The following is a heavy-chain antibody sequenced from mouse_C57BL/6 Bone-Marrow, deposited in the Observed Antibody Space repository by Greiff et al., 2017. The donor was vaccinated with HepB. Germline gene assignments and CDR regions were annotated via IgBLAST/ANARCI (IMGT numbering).Heavy chain of an antibody. J-gene: IGHJ3*01. D-gene: IGHD3-2*02. CDR3: ARGPSSGYVGFAY. CDR2: ISSGSSTI. V-gene: IGHV5-17*01. CDR1: GFTFSDYG. Sequence: EVKLMESGGGLVKPGGSLKLSCAASGFTFSDYGMHWVRQAPEKGLEWVAYISSGSSTIYYADTVKGRFTISRDNAKNTLFLQMTSLRSEDTAMYYCARGPSSGYVGFAYWGQGTLVTVSA.